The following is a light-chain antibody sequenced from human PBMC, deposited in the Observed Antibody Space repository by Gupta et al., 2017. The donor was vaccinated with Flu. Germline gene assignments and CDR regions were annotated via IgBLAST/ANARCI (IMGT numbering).Light chain of an antibody. J-gene: IGLJ2*01. CDR3: QSYDSSNVV. V-gene: IGLV6-57*01. Sequence: NFMLTQPHSVSESPGKTVTSPCTRSSGRIASNYVQWYQQRPGSSPTTVIYEDNQRPSGVPDRFSGSIDSSSNSASLTISGLKTEDEADYYCQSYDSSNVVFGGGTKLTVL. CDR1: SGRIASNY. CDR2: EDN.